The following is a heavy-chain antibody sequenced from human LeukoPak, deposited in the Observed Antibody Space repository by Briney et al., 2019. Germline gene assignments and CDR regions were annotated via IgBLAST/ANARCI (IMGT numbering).Heavy chain of an antibody. Sequence: SETLSLTCTVSGGSISSYYWSWIRQPPGKGLEWIGYIYYSGSTNYNPSLKSRVTISVDTSKNQFSLKLSSVTAADTAVYYCARTPYYYYMDVWGKGTTVTVSS. CDR1: GGSISSYY. CDR2: IYYSGST. V-gene: IGHV4-59*01. CDR3: ARTPYYYYMDV. J-gene: IGHJ6*03.